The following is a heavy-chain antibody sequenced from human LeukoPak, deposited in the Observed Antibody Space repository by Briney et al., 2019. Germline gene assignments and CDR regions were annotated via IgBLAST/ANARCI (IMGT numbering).Heavy chain of an antibody. CDR1: GYSFTDYY. J-gene: IGHJ4*02. CDR2: INPNSGGT. CDR3: AGGKSYYNVIEY. V-gene: IGHV1-2*02. Sequence: ASVKVSCKPSGYSFTDYYIHMVRQAPGQGLEWMGWINPNSGGTNYAQKFQGRVTMTRDTFISTGYMELTSLRSDDTAVYYCAGGKSYYNVIEYWGQGTLVTVSS. D-gene: IGHD3-10*01.